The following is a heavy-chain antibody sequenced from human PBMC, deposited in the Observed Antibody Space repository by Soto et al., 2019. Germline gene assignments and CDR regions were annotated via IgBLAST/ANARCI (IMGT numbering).Heavy chain of an antibody. CDR2: IYYNGNT. CDR3: TRGSSGWFPRPLDY. Sequence: QVQLRELGPGLVKPSETLSLTCTVSGGSITSFYWSWVRQPPGKGLEWIGYIYYNGNTNYNPSLKSRVTISVDTSKNQFSLNLSSVTAADTAVYYCTRGSSGWFPRPLDYWGQGTLVTVSS. D-gene: IGHD6-19*01. V-gene: IGHV4-59*01. J-gene: IGHJ4*02. CDR1: GGSITSFY.